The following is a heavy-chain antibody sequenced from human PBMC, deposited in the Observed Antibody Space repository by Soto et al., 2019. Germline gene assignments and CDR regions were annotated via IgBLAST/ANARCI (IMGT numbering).Heavy chain of an antibody. J-gene: IGHJ6*02. CDR3: ARDEFVVAAKAYYYYGMDV. Sequence: PGGSLRLSCAASGFTVSSNYMSWVRQAPGKGLEWVSVIYSGGSTYYADSVKGRFTISRDNSKNTLYLQMNSLRAEDTAVYYCARDEFVVAAKAYYYYGMDVWGQGTTVTVSS. V-gene: IGHV3-66*02. CDR2: IYSGGST. D-gene: IGHD2-15*01. CDR1: GFTVSSNY.